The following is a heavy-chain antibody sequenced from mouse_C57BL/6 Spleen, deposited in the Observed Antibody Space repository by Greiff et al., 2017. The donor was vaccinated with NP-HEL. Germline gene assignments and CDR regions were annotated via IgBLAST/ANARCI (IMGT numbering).Heavy chain of an antibody. V-gene: IGHV1-80*01. CDR3: ARGDWVDY. J-gene: IGHJ2*01. D-gene: IGHD4-1*01. Sequence: QVQLQQSGAELVKPGASVKISCKASGYAFSCYWMNWVKQRPGKGLEWIGQIYPGDGDTNYNGKFKGKATLTADKSSSTAYMQLSSLTSEDSAVYFCARGDWVDYWGQGTTLTVSS. CDR2: IYPGDGDT. CDR1: GYAFSCYW.